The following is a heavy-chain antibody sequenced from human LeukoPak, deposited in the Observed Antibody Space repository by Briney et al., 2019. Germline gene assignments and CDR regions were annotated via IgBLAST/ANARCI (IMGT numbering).Heavy chain of an antibody. CDR1: GGSFSGYY. V-gene: IGHV4-34*01. CDR3: AREEYYYDSSGYYY. Sequence: SESLSLTCAVYGGSFSGYYWSWIRQPPGKGLKWIGEINHSGSTNYNPSLKSRVTISVDTSKNQFSLKLSSVTAADTAVYYCAREEYYYDSSGYYYWGQGTLVTVSS. D-gene: IGHD3-22*01. CDR2: INHSGST. J-gene: IGHJ4*02.